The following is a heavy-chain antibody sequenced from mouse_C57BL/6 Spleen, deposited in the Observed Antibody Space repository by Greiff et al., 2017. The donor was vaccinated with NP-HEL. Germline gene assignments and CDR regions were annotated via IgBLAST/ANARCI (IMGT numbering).Heavy chain of an antibody. J-gene: IGHJ1*03. D-gene: IGHD1-1*01. V-gene: IGHV2-2*01. CDR1: GFSLTSYG. CDR2: IWSGGST. CDR3: ARNDGSSYGYFDV. Sequence: VQVVESGPGLVQPSQSLSITCTVSGFSLTSYGVHWVRQSPGKGLEWLGVIWSGGSTDYNAAFISRLSISKDNSKSQVFFKMNSLQADDTAIYYCARNDGSSYGYFDVWGTGTTVTVSS.